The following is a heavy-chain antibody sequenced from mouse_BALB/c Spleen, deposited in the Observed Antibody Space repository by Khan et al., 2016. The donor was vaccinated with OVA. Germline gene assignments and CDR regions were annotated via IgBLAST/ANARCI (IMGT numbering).Heavy chain of an antibody. CDR3: ARGYFGNYEFAY. Sequence: QLQQSGAELVKPGASVKLSCKTSGYTFTNYWIQWVKQRPGQGLGWIEEIFPGTGTTYYNENFKAKATLTIDTSSSTAYMQLSSLTSEDSAVYFCARGYFGNYEFAYWGQGTLVTVSA. CDR2: IFPGTGTT. CDR1: GYTFTNYW. J-gene: IGHJ3*01. V-gene: IGHV1S132*01. D-gene: IGHD2-1*01.